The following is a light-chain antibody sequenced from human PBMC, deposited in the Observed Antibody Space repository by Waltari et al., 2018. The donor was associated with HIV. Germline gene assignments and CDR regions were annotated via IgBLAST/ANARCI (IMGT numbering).Light chain of an antibody. V-gene: IGKV1-5*03. CDR1: QSISNW. J-gene: IGKJ1*01. Sequence: DIQMTQSPSTLSASVGERVTITCRASQSISNWLAWYQQKPGKAPKLLIYKASTLESGVPSRFSGSGSETEFTLTISSLQPDDFATYYCQQFNSYSGAFSQGTKVEIK. CDR2: KAS. CDR3: QQFNSYSGA.